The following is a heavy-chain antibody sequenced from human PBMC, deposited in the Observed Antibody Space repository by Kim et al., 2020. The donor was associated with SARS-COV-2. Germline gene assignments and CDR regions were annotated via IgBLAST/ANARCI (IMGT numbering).Heavy chain of an antibody. Sequence: ASVKVSCKASGYTFTSYAMNWVRQAPGQGLEWMGWINTNTGNPTYAQGFTGRFVFSLDTSVSTAYLQISSLKAEDTAVYYCARTRIWSGNSAYNWFDPWGQGTLVTVSS. CDR2: INTNTGNP. V-gene: IGHV7-4-1*02. D-gene: IGHD3-3*01. J-gene: IGHJ5*02. CDR3: ARTRIWSGNSAYNWFDP. CDR1: GYTFTSYA.